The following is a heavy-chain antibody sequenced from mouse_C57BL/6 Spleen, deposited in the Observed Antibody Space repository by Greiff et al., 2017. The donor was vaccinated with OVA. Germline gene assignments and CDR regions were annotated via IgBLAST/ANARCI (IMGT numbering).Heavy chain of an antibody. CDR2: IYPGDGDT. V-gene: IGHV1-82*01. J-gene: IGHJ2*01. Sequence: VQLQQSGPELVKPGASVQISCKASGYAFSSSWMNWVKQRPGQGLEWIGRIYPGDGDTNYNGKFKGKATLTADKSSSTAYMQLSSLTSEDSAVYFCARSRGSSYCFDNWGQGTTLTVSS. CDR1: GYAFSSSW. CDR3: ARSRGSSYCFDN. D-gene: IGHD1-1*01.